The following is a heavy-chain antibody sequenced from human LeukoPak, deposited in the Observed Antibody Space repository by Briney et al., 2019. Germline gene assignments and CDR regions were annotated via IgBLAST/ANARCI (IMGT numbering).Heavy chain of an antibody. V-gene: IGHV3-74*01. D-gene: IGHD3-10*01. J-gene: IGHJ3*02. CDR3: ARDGGDDAFDI. Sequence: SSTYYADSVKGRFTISRDNAKNTLYLQMNSLRAEDTAVYYCARDGGDDAFDIWGQGTMVTVSS. CDR2: SST.